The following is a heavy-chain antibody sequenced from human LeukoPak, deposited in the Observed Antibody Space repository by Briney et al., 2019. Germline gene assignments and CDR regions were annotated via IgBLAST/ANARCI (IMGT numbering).Heavy chain of an antibody. V-gene: IGHV4-34*01. CDR3: AMDCSSTRCYGNYYYGMDV. J-gene: IGHJ6*04. Sequence: PSETLSLTCTVYGGSFSGYYWSWIRQPPGKGPEWIGEINHSGSTNYNPSLKSRVTISVDTSKNQFSLKVSSVTAADTAVYYCAMDCSSTRCYGNYYYGMDVWGKGTTVTVSS. CDR1: GGSFSGYY. D-gene: IGHD2-2*01. CDR2: INHSGST.